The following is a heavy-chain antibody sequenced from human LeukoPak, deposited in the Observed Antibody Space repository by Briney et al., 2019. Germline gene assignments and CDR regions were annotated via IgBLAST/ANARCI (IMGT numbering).Heavy chain of an antibody. D-gene: IGHD3-22*01. CDR3: ARAEGDYYDSSAGYYFDY. J-gene: IGHJ4*02. V-gene: IGHV4-59*01. Sequence: SETLSLTCTVSGGSISSYYWSRIRQPPGKGLEWIGYIYYSGSTNYNPSLKSRVTISVDTSKNQFSLKLSSVTAADTAVYYCARAEGDYYDSSAGYYFDYWGQGTLVTVSS. CDR1: GGSISSYY. CDR2: IYYSGST.